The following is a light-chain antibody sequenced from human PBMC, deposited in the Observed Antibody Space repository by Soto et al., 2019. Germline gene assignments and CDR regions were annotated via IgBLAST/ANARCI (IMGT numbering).Light chain of an antibody. CDR2: GAS. J-gene: IGKJ1*01. CDR1: QSVSSSN. Sequence: EIVLTQSPGTLSLSPGERATLSCRASQSVSSSNLAWYQHKPGQGPRLLIYGASSRATGIPDRFSGSGSATDFTLPLSRLEPEDFAVYHCQHSSRTFGQGTKVDIK. CDR3: QHSSRT. V-gene: IGKV3-20*01.